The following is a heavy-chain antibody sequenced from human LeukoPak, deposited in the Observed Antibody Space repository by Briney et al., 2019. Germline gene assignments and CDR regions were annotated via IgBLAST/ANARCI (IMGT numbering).Heavy chain of an antibody. CDR1: GGSVSSSSHY. CDR2: IYYSGST. CDR3: ASTNWNYMGFLPFDP. D-gene: IGHD1-7*01. Sequence: SETLSLTCTVSGGSVSSSSHYWSWIRQPPGKGLEWIGYIYYSGSTNYNPSLKSRVTISVDTSKNQFSLKLSSVTAADTAVYYCASTNWNYMGFLPFDPWGQGTLVTVSS. J-gene: IGHJ5*02. V-gene: IGHV4-61*01.